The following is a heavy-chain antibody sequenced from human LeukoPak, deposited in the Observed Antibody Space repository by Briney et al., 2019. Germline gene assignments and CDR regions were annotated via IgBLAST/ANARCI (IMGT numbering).Heavy chain of an antibody. D-gene: IGHD3-10*01. J-gene: IGHJ4*02. CDR3: ARVAYGSGSYQDY. Sequence: PGGFLRLSCAASGFTFSSYSMNWVRQAPGKGLEWVSSISSSSSYIYYADSVKGRFTISRDNAKNSLYLQMNSLRAEDTAVYYCARVAYGSGSYQDYWGQGTLVTVSS. CDR2: ISSSSSYI. CDR1: GFTFSSYS. V-gene: IGHV3-21*01.